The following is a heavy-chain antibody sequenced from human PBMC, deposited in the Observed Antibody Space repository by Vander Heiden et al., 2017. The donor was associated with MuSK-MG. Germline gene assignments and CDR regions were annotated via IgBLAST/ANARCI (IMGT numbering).Heavy chain of an antibody. CDR3: ARELLWFGEAPIYYYGMDV. CDR1: GYTFTGYY. V-gene: IGHV1-2*02. D-gene: IGHD3-10*01. CDR2: INPNSGGT. Sequence: QVQLVQSGAEVKKPGASVKVSCKASGYTFTGYYMHWVRQAPGQGLEWMGWINPNSGGTNYAQKFQGRVTMTRDTSISTAYMELSRLRSDDTAVYYCARELLWFGEAPIYYYGMDVWGQGTTVTVSS. J-gene: IGHJ6*02.